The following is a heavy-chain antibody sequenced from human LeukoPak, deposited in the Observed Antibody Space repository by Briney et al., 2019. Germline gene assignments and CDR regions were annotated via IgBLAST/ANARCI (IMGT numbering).Heavy chain of an antibody. CDR1: GFTFDRYT. D-gene: IGHD3-10*02. CDR2: AGWAGGTT. J-gene: IGHJ4*02. V-gene: IGHV3-43*01. Sequence: GGSLRLSCATSGFTFDRYTIHWVRQAPGKGLEWVSLAGWAGGTTFYSDSVRGRFTISRDSGRKSVYLQMNSLTTDDTAFYFCAKELDTMFFDYWGQGALVTVSS. CDR3: AKELDTMFFDY.